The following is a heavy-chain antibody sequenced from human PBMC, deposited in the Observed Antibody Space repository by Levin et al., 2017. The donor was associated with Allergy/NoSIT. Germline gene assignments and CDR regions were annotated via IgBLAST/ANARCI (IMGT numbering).Heavy chain of an antibody. Sequence: SETLSLTCSVSGGSTRLGGYYWGWIRQHPVKGLEWLGYIYYSGETFYNPSVESGLVISNDTSENQFSLKLTSLTAADTAVYYCVRAQTGYVSPFDFWGPGTLVTVSS. J-gene: IGHJ4*02. CDR3: VRAQTGYVSPFDF. D-gene: IGHD3-9*01. CDR2: IYYSGET. CDR1: GGSTRLGGYY. V-gene: IGHV4-31*03.